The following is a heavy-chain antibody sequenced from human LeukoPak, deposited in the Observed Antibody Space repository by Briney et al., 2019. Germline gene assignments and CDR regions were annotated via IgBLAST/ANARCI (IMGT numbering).Heavy chain of an antibody. D-gene: IGHD7-27*01. CDR2: IYYSGST. J-gene: IGHJ5*02. V-gene: IGHV4-31*03. CDR3: ARDLTGDQFFDP. Sequence: SQTLSLTCNVSGGSISNDGYYWSWIRQHSGTGLEWLGYIYYSGSTYYNPSLKSRVTLSVDTSKSQFSLRLSSVTAADTAVYYCARDLTGDQFFDPWGQGTLVTVSS. CDR1: GGSISNDGYY.